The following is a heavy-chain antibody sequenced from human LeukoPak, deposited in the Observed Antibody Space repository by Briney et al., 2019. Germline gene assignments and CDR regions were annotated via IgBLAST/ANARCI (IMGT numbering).Heavy chain of an antibody. CDR1: GLTFSSNA. CDR3: AEDPNWTPTRDH. CDR2: ISGSGGST. V-gene: IGHV3-23*01. J-gene: IGHJ4*02. Sequence: GGSLRLSCAASGLTFSSNAMRWVRQAPGKGLEWVSGISGSGGSTDYADSVKGRFTISRDNSKNTLYLQMNSLRAEDTAVYYCAEDPNWTPTRDHWCQGTLVTVSS. D-gene: IGHD1-1*01.